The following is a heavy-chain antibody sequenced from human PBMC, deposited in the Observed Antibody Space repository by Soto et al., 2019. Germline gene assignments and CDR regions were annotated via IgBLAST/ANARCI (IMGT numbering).Heavy chain of an antibody. D-gene: IGHD3-10*01. J-gene: IGHJ6*02. CDR1: GGSISSSSYY. CDR2: IYYSGIT. V-gene: IGHV4-39*01. Sequence: SETLSLTCTVSGGSISSSSYYWGGIRQPPGKGLEWIGSIYYSGITYYSPSLKSRVTMAVDTSKNQFSLKLSSVTAADTAVYYCARLYGSGSYNFYGMDVWGQGTAVTVSS. CDR3: ARLYGSGSYNFYGMDV.